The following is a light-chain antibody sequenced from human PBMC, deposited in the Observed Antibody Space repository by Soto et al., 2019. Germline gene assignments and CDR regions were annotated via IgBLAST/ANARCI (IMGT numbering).Light chain of an antibody. Sequence: IVMTQSPATLSVSPGERATLSCRASQSVSSNLAWYQQKPGQAPRLLTYGASTRATGIPARFSGSGSGTEFTLTISSLQSEDFAVYYCQQYNNWLWTFGQGTKVDI. V-gene: IGKV3-15*01. J-gene: IGKJ1*01. CDR3: QQYNNWLWT. CDR2: GAS. CDR1: QSVSSN.